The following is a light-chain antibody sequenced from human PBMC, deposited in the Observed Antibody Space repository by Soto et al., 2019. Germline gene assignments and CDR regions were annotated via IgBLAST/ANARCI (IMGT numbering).Light chain of an antibody. V-gene: IGLV2-14*01. CDR2: DVN. CDR1: SSDVGAYNY. J-gene: IGLJ2*01. CDR3: TSWTTSTTMK. Sequence: QSVLAQAVSVSGSPGQSITIFYTGTSSDVGAYNYVSWYQQHPGKAPKLMIYDVNIRPSGVSNRFSGSKSGNTASLTISGLQAEDEADYYCTSWTTSTTMKFGGGTKVTV.